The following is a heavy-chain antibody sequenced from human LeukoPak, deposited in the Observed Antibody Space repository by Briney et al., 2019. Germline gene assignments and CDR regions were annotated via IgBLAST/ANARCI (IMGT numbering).Heavy chain of an antibody. Sequence: ASVKVSCKASGYTFTGYYMHWVRQAPGQGLERMGWINPNSGGTNYAQKFQGRVTMTRDTSISTAYMELSRLRSDDTAVYYCARDQYRFAAAGNNWFDPWGQGTLVTVSS. CDR3: ARDQYRFAAAGNNWFDP. CDR1: GYTFTGYY. J-gene: IGHJ5*02. V-gene: IGHV1-2*02. D-gene: IGHD6-13*01. CDR2: INPNSGGT.